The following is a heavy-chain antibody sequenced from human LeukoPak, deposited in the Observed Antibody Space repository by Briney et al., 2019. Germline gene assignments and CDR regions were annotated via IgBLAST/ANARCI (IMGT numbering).Heavy chain of an antibody. Sequence: GGSLRLSCAPSGFTFSDYWMTWVRQVPGKGLEWVANINRGGNEVHYVDSVKGRFTISRDNAKNSLYLQLDSLRVEDTAAYYCARVGTWELQRVFDYWGQGTLVAVSS. J-gene: IGHJ4*02. CDR2: INRGGNEV. D-gene: IGHD1-26*01. CDR1: GFTFSDYW. CDR3: ARVGTWELQRVFDY. V-gene: IGHV3-7*01.